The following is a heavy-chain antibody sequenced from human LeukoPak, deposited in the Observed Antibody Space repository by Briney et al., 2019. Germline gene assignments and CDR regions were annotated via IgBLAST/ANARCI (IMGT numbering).Heavy chain of an antibody. J-gene: IGHJ4*02. CDR2: MNNDGSIR. Sequence: GGSLRLSCAASGFTFSTYWMHWVRQAPGKRLVWVSRMNNDGSIRDYADSVKGRFTISRDNAKNTLYLQMNSLRVEDTAVYYCARDQLEPSRWFDYWGQGTLVTVSS. V-gene: IGHV3-74*01. D-gene: IGHD1-1*01. CDR3: ARDQLEPSRWFDY. CDR1: GFTFSTYW.